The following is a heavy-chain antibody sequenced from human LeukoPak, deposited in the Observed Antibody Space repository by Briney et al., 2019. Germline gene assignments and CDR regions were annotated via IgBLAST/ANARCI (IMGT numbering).Heavy chain of an antibody. J-gene: IGHJ4*02. D-gene: IGHD2-2*01. Sequence: SVKVSCKASGGTFSSYAISWVRQAPGQGLEWMGRIIPILGIANYAQKFQGRVTITADKSTSTAYMELSSLRSEDTAVYYCAQSEAAISPLYFDYWGQGTLVTVSS. CDR1: GGTFSSYA. V-gene: IGHV1-69*04. CDR3: AQSEAAISPLYFDY. CDR2: IIPILGIA.